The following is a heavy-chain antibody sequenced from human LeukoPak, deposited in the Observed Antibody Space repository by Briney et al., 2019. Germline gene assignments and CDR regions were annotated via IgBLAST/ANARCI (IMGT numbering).Heavy chain of an antibody. V-gene: IGHV4-34*01. CDR2: INHSGST. Sequence: SETLSLTCAVYGGSFSGYYWSWIRQPPGKGLEWIGEINHSGSTNYNPSLKSRVTISVDTSKNQFSLKLSSVTAADTAVYYCARKPLRTQRYIDYWGQGTLVTVSS. CDR3: ARKPLRTQRYIDY. CDR1: GGSFSGYY. D-gene: IGHD1-14*01. J-gene: IGHJ4*02.